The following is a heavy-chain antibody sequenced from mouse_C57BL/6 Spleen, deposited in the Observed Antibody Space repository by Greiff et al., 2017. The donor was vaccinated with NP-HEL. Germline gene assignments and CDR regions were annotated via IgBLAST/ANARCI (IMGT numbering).Heavy chain of an antibody. CDR2: ISYSGST. J-gene: IGHJ1*03. Sequence: EVMLVESGPGLAKPSQTLSLTCSVTGYSITSDYWNWIRKFPGNKLEYMGYISYSGSTYYNPSLKSRISITRDTSKNQYYLQLNSVTTEDTATYYCARYLYYGSSSHWYFDVWGTGTTVTVSS. D-gene: IGHD1-1*01. CDR1: GYSITSDY. V-gene: IGHV3-8*01. CDR3: ARYLYYGSSSHWYFDV.